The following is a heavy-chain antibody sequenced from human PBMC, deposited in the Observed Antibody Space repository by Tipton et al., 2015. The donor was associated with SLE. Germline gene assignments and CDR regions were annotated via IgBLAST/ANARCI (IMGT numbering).Heavy chain of an antibody. CDR3: VAVNQFIQQQLSY. Sequence: LRLSCTASGFTFTSSGMHWVRQAPGKGLEWIGSIYHRGTTYYSPSLQSRVIISVDTSKNQFSLKLSSVTAADTAVYYCVAVNQFIQQQLSYWGQGTLVTVSS. D-gene: IGHD1-1*01. V-gene: IGHV4-38-2*02. CDR2: IYHRGTT. J-gene: IGHJ4*02. CDR1: GFTFTSSG.